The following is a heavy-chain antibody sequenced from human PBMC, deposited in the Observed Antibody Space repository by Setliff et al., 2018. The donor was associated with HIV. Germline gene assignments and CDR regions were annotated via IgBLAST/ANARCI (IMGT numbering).Heavy chain of an antibody. Sequence: PSETLSLTCTVSGGSMSSSSYYWGWIRQTPDKGLEGIGIIYYSGATYYTPSLTTRVTLSVDTSRNQFSLKLRSVTAADTAAYYCARLGYVSGGFYKTPVPYYFDYWGQGALVTVSS. D-gene: IGHD3-10*01. CDR2: IYYSGAT. CDR3: ARLGYVSGGFYKTPVPYYFDY. J-gene: IGHJ4*02. V-gene: IGHV4-39*01. CDR1: GGSMSSSSYY.